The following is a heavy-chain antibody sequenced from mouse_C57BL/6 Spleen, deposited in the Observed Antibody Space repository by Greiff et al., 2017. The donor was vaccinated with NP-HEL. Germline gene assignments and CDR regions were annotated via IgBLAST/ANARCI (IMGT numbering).Heavy chain of an antibody. CDR1: GFSLTSYG. D-gene: IGHD1-1*01. CDR2: IWSGGST. CDR3: ARNVMVVAYYYAMDY. J-gene: IGHJ4*01. Sequence: QVQLKESGPGLVQPSQSLSITCTVSGFSLTSYGVHWVRQSPGKGLEWLGVIWSGGSTDYNAAFISRLSISKDNSKSQVFFKMNSLQADDTAIYYCARNVMVVAYYYAMDYWGQGTSVTVSS. V-gene: IGHV2-2*01.